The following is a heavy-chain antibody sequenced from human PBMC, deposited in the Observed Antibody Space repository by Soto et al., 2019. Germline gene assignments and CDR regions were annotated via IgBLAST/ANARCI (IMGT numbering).Heavy chain of an antibody. CDR3: ARMAGDDGY. CDR2: ISGSGGST. Sequence: GGSLRLSCAASGFTFSSYAMSWVRQAPGKGLEWVSAISGSGGSTYYADSVKGRFTISGDNSKNTLYLQMISLRVEDTAVYYCARMAGDDGYWGQGTLVTVSS. V-gene: IGHV3-23*01. J-gene: IGHJ4*02. D-gene: IGHD6-19*01. CDR1: GFTFSSYA.